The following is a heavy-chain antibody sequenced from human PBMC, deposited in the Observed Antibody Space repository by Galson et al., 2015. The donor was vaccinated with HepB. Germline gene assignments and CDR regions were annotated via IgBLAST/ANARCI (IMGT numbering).Heavy chain of an antibody. CDR2: GISDGSSI. D-gene: IGHD3-16*01. Sequence: SLRLSCAASGFTVSSPRMHWVRQAPGKGLVWVSRGISDGSSITFGDSVKGRFTISRDNAKSTLYLQMNSLRAEDTAVYYCASGSYDYVWGSFGYWGQGTLVTVSS. V-gene: IGHV3-74*01. CDR1: GFTVSSPR. J-gene: IGHJ4*02. CDR3: ASGSYDYVWGSFGY.